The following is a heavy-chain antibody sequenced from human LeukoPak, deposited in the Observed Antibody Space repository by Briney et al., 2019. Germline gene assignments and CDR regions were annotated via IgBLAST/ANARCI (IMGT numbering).Heavy chain of an antibody. V-gene: IGHV3-23*01. CDR3: ARAQVDTTMPTGS. Sequence: GGSLRLSCAASGFTFSSYAMSWVRQAPGKGLEWVSAISGSGGSTYYADSVKGRFTISRDNSKNTLYLQMNSLRAEDTAVYYCARAQVDTTMPTGSWGQGTLVTVSS. CDR2: ISGSGGST. CDR1: GFTFSSYA. D-gene: IGHD5-18*01. J-gene: IGHJ5*02.